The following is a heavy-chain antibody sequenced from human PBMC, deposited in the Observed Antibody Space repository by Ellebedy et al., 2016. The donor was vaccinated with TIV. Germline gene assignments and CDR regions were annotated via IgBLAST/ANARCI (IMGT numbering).Heavy chain of an antibody. CDR2: IKQDGSEK. CDR1: GFTFSSNA. D-gene: IGHD3-10*01. J-gene: IGHJ4*02. V-gene: IGHV3-7*03. Sequence: GGSLRLXXAASGFTFSSNAMNWVRQAPGKGLEWVANIKQDGSEKYYVDSVKGRFTISRDNAKNSLYLQMNSLKTEDTAVYYCSTLPLRFGIPDSSYWGQGTLVTVSS. CDR3: STLPLRFGIPDSSY.